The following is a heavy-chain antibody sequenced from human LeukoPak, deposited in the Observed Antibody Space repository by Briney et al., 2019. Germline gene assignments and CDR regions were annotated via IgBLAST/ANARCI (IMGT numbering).Heavy chain of an antibody. CDR3: AREGLDY. Sequence: ASVKVSCKASGYTFSNYDSNWVRQDTGRGLEWMGYMNPNSGNTGYAQKFQDRVTITSDTSISTAYMELSSLRSDDTAVYYCAREGLDYWGQGTLVTVSS. V-gene: IGHV1-8*03. CDR1: GYTFSNYD. J-gene: IGHJ4*02. CDR2: MNPNSGNT.